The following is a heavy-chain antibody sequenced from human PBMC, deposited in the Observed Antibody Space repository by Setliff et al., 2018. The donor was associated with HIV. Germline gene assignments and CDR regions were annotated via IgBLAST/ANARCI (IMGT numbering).Heavy chain of an antibody. D-gene: IGHD2-21*01. J-gene: IGHJ3*02. CDR3: ARDPCGSTACFGPDM. CDR1: GGSISSNW. V-gene: IGHV4-4*02. Sequence: PSETLSLTCAVSGGSISSNWWSWVRQSSGKGLEWIGEIYHSGSTHYNPSLQSRVTISVDKSKSQFSLKLNSVTAADTAVYYCARDPCGSTACFGPDMWGQGTMVTVSS. CDR2: IYHSGST.